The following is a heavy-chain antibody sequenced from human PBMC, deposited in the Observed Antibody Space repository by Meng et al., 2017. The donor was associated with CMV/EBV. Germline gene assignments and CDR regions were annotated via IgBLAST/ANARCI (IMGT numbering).Heavy chain of an antibody. J-gene: IGHJ4*02. CDR1: GFTFSSYD. Sequence: GGSLRLSCAACGFTFSSYDMHWVRQATGKGLEWVSAIGTAGDTYYPGSVKGQFTISRENAKNSLYLQMNSLRAGDTAVYYCASGRSHRARFDYWGQGTLVTVSS. D-gene: IGHD1-14*01. CDR3: ASGRSHRARFDY. CDR2: IGTAGDT. V-gene: IGHV3-13*03.